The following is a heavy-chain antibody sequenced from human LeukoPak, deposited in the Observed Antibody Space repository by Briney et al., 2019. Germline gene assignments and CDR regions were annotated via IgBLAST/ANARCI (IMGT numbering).Heavy chain of an antibody. CDR1: GFSFRNSW. V-gene: IGHV3-7*01. CDR3: ARLNWDDGEVSGFDQ. Sequence: GGSLRLSCAASGFSFRNSWMSWVRQAPGKGLEWVANIKQDATEIYYADSVKGRLTISRDNARKSLFLQMNILRVEDTALYYCARLNWDDGEVSGFDQWGQGILVTVSS. CDR2: IKQDATEI. J-gene: IGHJ5*02. D-gene: IGHD1-26*01.